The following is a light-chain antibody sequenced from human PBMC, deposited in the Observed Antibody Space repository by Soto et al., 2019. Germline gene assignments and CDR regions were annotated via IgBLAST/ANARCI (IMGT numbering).Light chain of an antibody. CDR3: LQSYSTWT. Sequence: DIQMTQSPSSLSASVGDRVTITCRASQSISRFLNWYQQKQGKAPKLLIYGASTLQSGVPFRFSGSGSGTDFTLTISSLQPEDFATYYCLQSYSTWTFGQGTKVEIK. CDR2: GAS. CDR1: QSISRF. V-gene: IGKV1-39*01. J-gene: IGKJ1*01.